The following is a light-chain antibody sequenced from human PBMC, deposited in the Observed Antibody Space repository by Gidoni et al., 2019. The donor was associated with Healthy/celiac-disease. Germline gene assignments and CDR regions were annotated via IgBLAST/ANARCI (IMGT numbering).Light chain of an antibody. J-gene: IGKJ4*01. CDR3: QHYKSYPLT. CDR2: KAS. Sequence: DIQMTQSPSTLSASVGDRVTITCRASQSISIWLAWYQQTPGKAPKLLIYKASTLESGVPARFSGSVSGTEFTLTISSLQPDDFATYYCQHYKSYPLTFGGGTKVGIK. V-gene: IGKV1-5*03. CDR1: QSISIW.